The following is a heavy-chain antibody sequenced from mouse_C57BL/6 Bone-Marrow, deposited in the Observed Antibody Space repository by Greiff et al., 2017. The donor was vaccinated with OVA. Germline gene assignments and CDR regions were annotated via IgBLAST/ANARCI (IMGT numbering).Heavy chain of an antibody. CDR3: ARSDGYWEYFDV. CDR2: IHPNSGST. V-gene: IGHV1-64*01. D-gene: IGHD2-3*01. Sequence: QVQLQQPGAELVKPGASVKLSCKASGYTFTSYWMHWVKQRPGQGLEWIGMIHPNSGSTNYNEKFKSKATLTVDKSSSTAYMQLSSLTSEDSAVYYCARSDGYWEYFDVWGTGTTVTVSS. J-gene: IGHJ1*03. CDR1: GYTFTSYW.